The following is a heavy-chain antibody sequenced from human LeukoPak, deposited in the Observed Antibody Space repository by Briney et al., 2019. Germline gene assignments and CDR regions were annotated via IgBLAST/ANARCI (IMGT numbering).Heavy chain of an antibody. V-gene: IGHV3-23*01. CDR1: GFTFSSYA. CDR3: AKDKRSVVPAAHIDY. Sequence: GGSLRLSCAASGFTFSSYAMSWVRQAPGKGLEWVSAISGSGGSTYYADSVKGRFTISRDNSKNTLYQQMNSLRAEDTAVYYCAKDKRSVVPAAHIDYWGQGTLVTVSS. J-gene: IGHJ4*02. CDR2: ISGSGGST. D-gene: IGHD2-2*01.